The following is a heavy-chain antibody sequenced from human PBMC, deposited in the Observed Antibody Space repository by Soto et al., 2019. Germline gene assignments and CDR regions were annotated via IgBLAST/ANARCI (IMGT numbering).Heavy chain of an antibody. CDR1: GLTFSSYG. CDR3: ARDTIVVVTAIPIYYYYGMDV. CDR2: IWYDGSNK. V-gene: IGHV3-33*01. J-gene: IGHJ6*02. D-gene: IGHD2-21*02. Sequence: GGSLRLSCAASGLTFSSYGMHWVRQAPGKGLEWVAVIWYDGSNKYYADSVKGRFTISRDNSKNTLYLQMNSLRAEDTAAYYCARDTIVVVTAIPIYYYYGMDVWGQGTTVTVSS.